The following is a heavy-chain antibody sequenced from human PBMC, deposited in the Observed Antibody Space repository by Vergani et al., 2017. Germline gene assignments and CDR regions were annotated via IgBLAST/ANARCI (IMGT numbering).Heavy chain of an antibody. CDR3: AKDYYGSGSYSHYFDY. D-gene: IGHD3-10*01. Sequence: QVQLQESGPGLVKPSQTLSLTCTVSGGSISSGGYNWSWIRQHPGKGLEWIGYIYSSGTTYYNPSLRSRVTISLDTSKNQFSLKLSSVTAADTAVYYCAKDYYGSGSYSHYFDYWGQGTLVTVSS. J-gene: IGHJ4*02. CDR2: IYSSGTT. CDR1: GGSISSGGYN. V-gene: IGHV4-31*03.